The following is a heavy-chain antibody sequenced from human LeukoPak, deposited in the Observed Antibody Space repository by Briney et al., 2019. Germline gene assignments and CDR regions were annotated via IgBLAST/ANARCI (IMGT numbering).Heavy chain of an antibody. CDR2: IYYSGST. CDR1: GGSFSGYY. D-gene: IGHD6-19*01. CDR3: ARGLYSSAWYHFDF. Sequence: SETLSLTCAVYGGSFSGYYWSWIRQPPGKGLEWIGYIYYSGSTNYNPSLKSRVTISVDTSKNQFSLKLSSVTAADTAVYYCARGLYSSAWYHFDFWGQGTLVTVSS. V-gene: IGHV4-59*08. J-gene: IGHJ4*02.